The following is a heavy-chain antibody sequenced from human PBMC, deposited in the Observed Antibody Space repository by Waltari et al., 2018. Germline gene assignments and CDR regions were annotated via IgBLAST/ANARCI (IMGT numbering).Heavy chain of an antibody. Sequence: QVQLVQSGAEVKKPGASVKVSCKASGYTFTGYYMHWVRQAPGQGLEWMGRINPNSGGTNYSQKFQGRVTMTRDTSISTAYMELSRLRSDDTAVYYCARVGCSGGSCYPLRHAFDIWGQGTMVTVSS. J-gene: IGHJ3*02. CDR1: GYTFTGYY. CDR3: ARVGCSGGSCYPLRHAFDI. D-gene: IGHD2-15*01. CDR2: INPNSGGT. V-gene: IGHV1-2*06.